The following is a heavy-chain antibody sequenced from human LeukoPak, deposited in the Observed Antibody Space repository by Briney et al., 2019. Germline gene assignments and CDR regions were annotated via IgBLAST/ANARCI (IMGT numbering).Heavy chain of an antibody. Sequence: PRESLKISCKGSGYRFAIYWIGWVRQMPGKGLEWMGIIYPGDSDTTYSPSFQGQVTISADKSISTAYLQWSSLKASDTAIYYCARATNWDFYMDVWGKGTTVPVSS. D-gene: IGHD7-27*01. V-gene: IGHV5-51*01. CDR3: ARATNWDFYMDV. CDR2: IYPGDSDT. J-gene: IGHJ6*03. CDR1: GYRFAIYW.